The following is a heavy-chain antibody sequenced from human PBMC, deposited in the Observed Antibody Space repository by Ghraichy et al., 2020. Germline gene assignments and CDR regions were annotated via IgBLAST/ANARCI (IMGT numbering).Heavy chain of an antibody. D-gene: IGHD5-24*01. CDR3: ARASDGYNLVSFDS. CDR1: GFTFSTYA. CDR2: ISASGGTT. V-gene: IGHV3-23*01. Sequence: LSLTCVASGFTFSTYAMNWVRQALGKGLEWVSGISASGGTTYYADSVKGRFTISRDNSKSTLYLQMSSLRAEDTAVYYCARASDGYNLVSFDSWGQGTLVTVSS. J-gene: IGHJ4*02.